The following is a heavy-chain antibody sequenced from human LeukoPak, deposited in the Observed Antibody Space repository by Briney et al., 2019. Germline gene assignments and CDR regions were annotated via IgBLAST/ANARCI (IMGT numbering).Heavy chain of an antibody. V-gene: IGHV3-74*01. Sequence: GGSLRLSCAASGFTFSNYWMHWVRPAPGKGLVWVSRINSDGSSTTYADSVKGRFTISRDNAKNTLYLQMNSLRAEDTAVYYCAREGPKVDFDYWGQGTLVTVSS. J-gene: IGHJ4*02. CDR2: INSDGSST. CDR1: GFTFSNYW. D-gene: IGHD2-15*01. CDR3: AREGPKVDFDY.